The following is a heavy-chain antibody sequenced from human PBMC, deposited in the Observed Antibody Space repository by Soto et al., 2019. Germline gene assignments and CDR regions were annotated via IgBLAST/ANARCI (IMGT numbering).Heavy chain of an antibody. D-gene: IGHD2-15*01. CDR2: IKQDGSEK. CDR3: ARPSYCSGARCYFFDY. Sequence: EVQLVESGGGLVQPGGSLRLSCVASGFTFSISWMSWVRQAPGKVLEWVANIKQDGSEKYYVDSVKGRFTISRDNAKNSLYLQMNSLRAEDTAVYYCARPSYCSGARCYFFDYWGQGTLVTVSS. CDR1: GFTFSISW. V-gene: IGHV3-7*01. J-gene: IGHJ4*02.